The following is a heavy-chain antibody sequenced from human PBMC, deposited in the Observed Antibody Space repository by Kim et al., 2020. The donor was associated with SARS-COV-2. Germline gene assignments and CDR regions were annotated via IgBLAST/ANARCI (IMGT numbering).Heavy chain of an antibody. D-gene: IGHD1-26*01. CDR3: ARDLRHSGSYWWDY. CDR1: GYSISSGYY. Sequence: SETLSLTCTVSGYSISSGYYWGWIRQPPGKGLEWIGSIYHSGRTYYSPSLKSRVTISVDTSKNQFSLKLTSVTAADTAVYYCARDLRHSGSYWWDYWGQGTLATVSS. J-gene: IGHJ4*02. CDR2: IYHSGRT. V-gene: IGHV4-38-2*02.